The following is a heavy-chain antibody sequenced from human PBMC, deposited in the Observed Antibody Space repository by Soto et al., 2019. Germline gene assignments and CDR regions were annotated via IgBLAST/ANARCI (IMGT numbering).Heavy chain of an antibody. Sequence: QVQLVESGGGVVQPGRSLRLSCEASGFTFSTYGMHWVRQAPGKGLEWVAVISYDENTKYYADSLKGRFTISRDNSKXXXXXXXXXXXXXXXXXXXXXXEVXAAXXGWFDPWGQGTLVTVSS. V-gene: IGHV3-30*03. CDR1: GFTFSTYG. CDR2: ISYDENTK. D-gene: IGHD6-13*01. CDR3: XXEVXAAXXGWFDP. J-gene: IGHJ5*02.